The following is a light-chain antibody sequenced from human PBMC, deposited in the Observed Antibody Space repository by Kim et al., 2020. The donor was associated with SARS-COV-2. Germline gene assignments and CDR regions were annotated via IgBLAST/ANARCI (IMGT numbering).Light chain of an antibody. CDR3: QQTYSFPPS. J-gene: IGKJ4*01. V-gene: IGKV1-12*01. CDR2: TAS. Sequence: DIQMTQSPSSVSASVGEKVTITCRASLGISSWLAWYQQKPGKAPNLLVYTASSLKGGVPSRFSGSGSGTEFTLTISSLQPEDFATYYCQQTYSFPPSFGGGTKLEI. CDR1: LGISSW.